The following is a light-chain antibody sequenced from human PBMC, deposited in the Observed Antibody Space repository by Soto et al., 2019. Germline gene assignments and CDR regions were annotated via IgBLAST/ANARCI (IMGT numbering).Light chain of an antibody. J-gene: IGLJ3*02. CDR1: SSDVGNYNL. V-gene: IGLV2-23*02. Sequence: QSALTQPASVSGSPGQSITISCTGTSSDVGNYNLVSWYQQRPGKAPKLMIYEVTNRPSGVSNRFSGSKSGNTASLTISGLQAEDEADYYCCSYATSSTWVFGGGTKVTVL. CDR2: EVT. CDR3: CSYATSSTWV.